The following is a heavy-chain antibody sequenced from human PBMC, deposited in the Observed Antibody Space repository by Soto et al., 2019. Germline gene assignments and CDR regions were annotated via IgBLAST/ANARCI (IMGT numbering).Heavy chain of an antibody. CDR1: GGSIRGGDYY. J-gene: IGHJ4*02. V-gene: IGHV4-30-4*01. Sequence: LSLTCSVSGGSIRGGDYYWSWIRQPPGKGLEWIGYIYYSGSTYSNPSLKSRVTLSVDTSTNQFSLKLSSVTAADTAVYYCGRGLRFCSGGSCYSGSHYFDYWGQGTLVTVSS. CDR2: IYYSGST. CDR3: GRGLRFCSGGSCYSGSHYFDY. D-gene: IGHD2-15*01.